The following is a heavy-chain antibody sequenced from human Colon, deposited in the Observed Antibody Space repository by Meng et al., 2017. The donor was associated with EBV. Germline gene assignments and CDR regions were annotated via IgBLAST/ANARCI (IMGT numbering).Heavy chain of an antibody. J-gene: IGHJ5*02. D-gene: IGHD3-10*01. V-gene: IGHV4-4*02. CDR2: ISHSVTT. Sequence: LLHAGPAPGNGSGPLSLTCAVSGGSMYSSNGWSGGCQPPGKGLEWIGEISHSVTTNYNPSLKSRVTISIDKSKNQFSLKLTSVTAADTAVYYCARDYYASGFVFDLWGQGTLVTVSS. CDR1: GGSMYSSNG. CDR3: ARDYYASGFVFDL.